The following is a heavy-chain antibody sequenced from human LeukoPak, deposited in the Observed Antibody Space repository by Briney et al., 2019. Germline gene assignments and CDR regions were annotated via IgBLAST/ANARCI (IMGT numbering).Heavy chain of an antibody. V-gene: IGHV4-31*03. CDR2: IYYSGST. Sequence: SETLPLTCTVSGGSISSGGYYWSWIRQHPGKGLEWIGYIYYSGSTYYNPSLKSRVTISVDTSKNQFSLKLSSVTAADTAVYYCARQQVSRGFDYWGQGTLVTVSS. CDR1: GGSISSGGYY. D-gene: IGHD6-13*01. CDR3: ARQQVSRGFDY. J-gene: IGHJ4*02.